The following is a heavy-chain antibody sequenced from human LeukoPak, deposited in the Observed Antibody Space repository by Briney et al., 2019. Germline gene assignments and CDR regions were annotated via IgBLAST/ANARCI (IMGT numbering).Heavy chain of an antibody. CDR3: ASSGDLYYFDY. D-gene: IGHD7-27*01. CDR1: GYTFTGYY. Sequence: ASVKVSCKASGYTFTGYYMHWVRQAPGQGLEWMGWINPNSGGTNYAQKFQGRVTITTDESTSTAYMELSSLRSEDTAVYYCASSGDLYYFDYWGQGALVTVSS. V-gene: IGHV1-2*02. J-gene: IGHJ4*02. CDR2: INPNSGGT.